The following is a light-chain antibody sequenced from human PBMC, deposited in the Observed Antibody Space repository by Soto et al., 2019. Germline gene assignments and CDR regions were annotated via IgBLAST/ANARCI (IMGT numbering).Light chain of an antibody. CDR1: SSDVGGYNY. J-gene: IGLJ1*01. V-gene: IGLV2-11*01. CDR3: CSYAGSYPYV. Sequence: QSVLTQPRSVSGSPGQSVTISCTGTSSDVGGYNYVSWYQQHPGKAPKLMIYDVSKRPSGVPDRFSGSKSGNTASLTISGLQAEDEAYYYCCSYAGSYPYVFGTGTKVTVL. CDR2: DVS.